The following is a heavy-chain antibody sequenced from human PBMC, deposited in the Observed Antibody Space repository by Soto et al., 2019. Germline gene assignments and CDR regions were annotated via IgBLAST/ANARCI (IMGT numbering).Heavy chain of an antibody. D-gene: IGHD2-15*01. CDR3: ARIGIQYCSGGSCYLDS. Sequence: QVQLVQSGPEVKKPASSVKVSCKASGGTFSTYGINWVRQAPGQGLEWMGGIIPTFGSTYYAQKYQGRVTITADESTSTAYMEPSSLRSEDKAVYYCARIGIQYCSGGSCYLDSWGQGSLVTVSS. CDR1: GGTFSTYG. J-gene: IGHJ4*02. V-gene: IGHV1-69*12. CDR2: IIPTFGST.